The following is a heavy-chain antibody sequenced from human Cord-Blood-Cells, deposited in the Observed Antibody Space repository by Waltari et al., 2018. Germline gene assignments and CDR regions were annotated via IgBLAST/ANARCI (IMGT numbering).Heavy chain of an antibody. Sequence: EVQLVESGGGLVQPGRSLSLSCAASGFTFDDYAMTWVRQAPGKGLEWVSGMSWNSGSIGYADSVKGRFTISRDNAKNSLYLQMNSLRAEDTALYYCAKDRSSSYYYGMDVWGQGTTVTVSS. D-gene: IGHD6-6*01. V-gene: IGHV3-9*01. CDR3: AKDRSSSYYYGMDV. J-gene: IGHJ6*02. CDR1: GFTFDDYA. CDR2: MSWNSGSI.